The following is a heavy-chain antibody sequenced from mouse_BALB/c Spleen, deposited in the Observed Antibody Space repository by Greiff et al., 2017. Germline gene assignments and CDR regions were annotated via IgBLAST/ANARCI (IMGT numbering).Heavy chain of an antibody. D-gene: IGHD1-1*01. V-gene: IGHV5-6*01. Sequence: EVQLVESGGDLVKPGGSLKLSCAASGFTFSSYGMSWVRQTPDKRLEWVATISSGGSYTYYPDSVKGRFTISRDNAKNTLYLQMSSLKSEDTAMYYCAGQDSDYYGSSYRYFDVWGAGTTVTVSS. CDR2: ISSGGSYT. CDR1: GFTFSSYG. J-gene: IGHJ1*01. CDR3: AGQDSDYYGSSYRYFDV.